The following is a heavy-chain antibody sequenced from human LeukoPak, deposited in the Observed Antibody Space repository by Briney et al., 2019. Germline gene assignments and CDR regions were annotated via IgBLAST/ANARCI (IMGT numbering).Heavy chain of an antibody. CDR2: IYYSGST. J-gene: IGHJ4*02. CDR1: GGSISSYY. V-gene: IGHV4-59*01. Sequence: SETLSLTCTVSGGSISSYYWSWIRQPAGKGLEWIAYIYYSGSTNYNPSLKTRVTISVDTSKNQFSLRLSSVTAADTAVYYCASFPGTSRFEYWGQGTLVTVSS. D-gene: IGHD1-26*01. CDR3: ASFPGTSRFEY.